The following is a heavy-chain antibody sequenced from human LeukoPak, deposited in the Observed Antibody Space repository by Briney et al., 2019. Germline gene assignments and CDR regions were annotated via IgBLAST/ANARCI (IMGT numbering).Heavy chain of an antibody. J-gene: IGHJ4*02. V-gene: IGHV4-4*07. CDR3: ARDTYIYGSPAYYFDY. CDR2: IHTSGST. CDR1: GVSISSYY. D-gene: IGHD5-18*01. Sequence: SETLSLTCTVSGVSISSYYWSWIRQPAGKGLEWIGRIHTSGSTNYNPSLKSRVTMSVDTSRNQFSLKLSSVTAADTAVYYCARDTYIYGSPAYYFDYWGQGTLVTVSS.